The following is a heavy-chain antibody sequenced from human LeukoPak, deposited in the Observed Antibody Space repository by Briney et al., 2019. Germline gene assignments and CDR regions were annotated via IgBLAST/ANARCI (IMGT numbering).Heavy chain of an antibody. CDR3: ARGVGLAYYYYYMDV. CDR1: GFTFSSYE. CDR2: ISSSGSTI. V-gene: IGHV3-48*03. J-gene: IGHJ6*03. Sequence: GGSLRLSCAASGFTFSSYEMNWVRQAPGKGLEWVSYISSSGSTIYYADSVKGRFTISRDNAKNSVYLQMNSLRAEDTAIYYCARGVGLAYYYYYMDVWGKGTTVSTSS.